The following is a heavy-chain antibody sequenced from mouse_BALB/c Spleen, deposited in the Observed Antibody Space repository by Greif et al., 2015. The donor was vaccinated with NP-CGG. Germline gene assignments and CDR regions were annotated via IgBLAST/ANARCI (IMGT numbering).Heavy chain of an antibody. CDR1: GFTFSSFG. CDR2: ISSGSSTI. Sequence: EVKVVESGGGLVQPGGSRKLSCAASGFTFSSFGMHWVRQAPEKGLEWVAYISSGSSTIYYADTVKGRFTISRDNPKNPLFLQMTSLRSEDTAMYYCARGPRYRYDPAWFAYWGQGTLVTVSA. J-gene: IGHJ3*01. D-gene: IGHD2-14*01. CDR3: ARGPRYRYDPAWFAY. V-gene: IGHV5-17*02.